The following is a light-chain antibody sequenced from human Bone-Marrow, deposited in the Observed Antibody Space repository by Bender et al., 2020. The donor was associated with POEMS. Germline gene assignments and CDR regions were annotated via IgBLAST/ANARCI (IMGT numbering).Light chain of an antibody. V-gene: IGLV2-14*03. CDR1: SSDISIYDF. J-gene: IGLJ2*01. Sequence: QSALTQPASASGSPGQSITTSCTGTSSDISIYDFVSWYQQHPGKAPKVILYDVTHRPAGGSNRFSGSKSGNPASLTISGLQAGDEAHYYCSSFTGSSTRVFGGGPKLTVL. CDR2: DVT. CDR3: SSFTGSSTRV.